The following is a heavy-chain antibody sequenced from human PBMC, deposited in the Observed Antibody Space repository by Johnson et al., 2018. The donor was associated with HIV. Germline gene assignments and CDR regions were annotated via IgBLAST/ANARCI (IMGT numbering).Heavy chain of an antibody. CDR3: AIDMVLGVTAGGAFDI. Sequence: QVQLVESGGGLVRPGESLRLSCVASGFTFSDSYMNWIRQAPGKGLEWVAFIRYDGSYKYYVDSVKGRFIISRDNSKNTLYLQINSLRGEDTAVYYCAIDMVLGVTAGGAFDIWGQGTMVTVSS. CDR2: IRYDGSYK. CDR1: GFTFSDSY. J-gene: IGHJ3*02. D-gene: IGHD3-10*01. V-gene: IGHV3-30*02.